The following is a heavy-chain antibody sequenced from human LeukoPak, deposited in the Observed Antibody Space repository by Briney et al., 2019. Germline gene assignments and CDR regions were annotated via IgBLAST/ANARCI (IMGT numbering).Heavy chain of an antibody. V-gene: IGHV1-18*01. J-gene: IGHJ3*02. D-gene: IGHD3-9*01. CDR3: ARSILRYLIPNAFDI. CDR1: GYTFTSYG. Sequence: ASVKVSCKASGYTFTSYGISWARQAPGQGLEWMGWISAYNGNTNYAQKLQGRVTMTTDTSTSTAYMELRSLRSDDTAVYYCARSILRYLIPNAFDIWGQGTMVTVSS. CDR2: ISAYNGNT.